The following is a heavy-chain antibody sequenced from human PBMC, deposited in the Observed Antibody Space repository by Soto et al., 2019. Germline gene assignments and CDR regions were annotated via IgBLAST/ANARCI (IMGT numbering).Heavy chain of an antibody. CDR2: IIPIFGTA. D-gene: IGHD2-2*01. J-gene: IGHJ6*02. CDR1: GGTFSSYA. Sequence: SVKVSCKASGGTFSSYAISWVRQAPGQGLEWMGGIIPIFGTANYAQKFQGRVTITADESTSTAYMELSSLRSEDTAVYYCASIVVVPAGHYYYGMDVWGQGTTVTVSS. V-gene: IGHV1-69*13. CDR3: ASIVVVPAGHYYYGMDV.